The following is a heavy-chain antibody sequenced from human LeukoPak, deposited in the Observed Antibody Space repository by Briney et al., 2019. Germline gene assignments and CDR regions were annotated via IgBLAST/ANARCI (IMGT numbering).Heavy chain of an antibody. V-gene: IGHV4-61*02. J-gene: IGHJ3*02. CDR1: GGSISSGSYY. D-gene: IGHD3-10*01. CDR2: IYTSGSS. CDR3: ARDFGGSYAFDI. Sequence: PSETLSLTCTVSGGSISSGSYYWSWIRQPAGKGLEWIGRIYTSGSSNYNPSLKSRVTISVDTSKNQFSLKLSSVTAADTAVYYCARDFGGSYAFDIWGQRTMVTVPS.